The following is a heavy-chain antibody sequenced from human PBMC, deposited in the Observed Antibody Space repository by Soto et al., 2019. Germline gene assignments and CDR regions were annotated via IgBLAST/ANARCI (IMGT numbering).Heavy chain of an antibody. CDR3: ARDLWRRGGDWAGVD. Sequence: GASVKVSCKASGGTFSSYAISWVRQAPGQGLEWMGGIIPTFGTANYAQKFQGRVTITADKSTSTAYMELSSLRSEDTAVYYCARDLWRRGGDWAGVDWGQGTLVTVSS. J-gene: IGHJ4*02. CDR1: GGTFSSYA. CDR2: IIPTFGTA. V-gene: IGHV1-69*06. D-gene: IGHD2-21*02.